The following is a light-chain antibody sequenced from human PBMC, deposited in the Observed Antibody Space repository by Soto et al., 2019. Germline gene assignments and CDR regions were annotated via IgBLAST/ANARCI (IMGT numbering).Light chain of an antibody. CDR1: SSDVGGYNY. CDR2: DVS. J-gene: IGLJ1*01. V-gene: IGLV2-14*01. Sequence: QSALTQPASVYGSPGQSITISCTGTSSDVGGYNYVSWYQQHPGKAPKLMIYDVSKRPSGVSYRFSGSKSGNTASLTISGLQAEDEADYYCSSYTSSSVYVFGTGTKLTVL. CDR3: SSYTSSSVYV.